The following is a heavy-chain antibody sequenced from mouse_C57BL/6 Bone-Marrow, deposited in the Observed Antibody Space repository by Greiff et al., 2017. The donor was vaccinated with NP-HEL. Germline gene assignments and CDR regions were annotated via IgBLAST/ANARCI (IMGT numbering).Heavy chain of an antibody. CDR3: ARSPLWLRRKYYAIDY. Sequence: DVKLQESGPGLAKPSQTLSLTCSVTGYSITSDYWNWIRKFPGNKLEYMGYISYSGSTYYSPSLKSRISITRDTSKNQYYLQLNSVTTEDTATYYCARSPLWLRRKYYAIDYWGQGTSVTVSS. CDR1: GYSITSDY. V-gene: IGHV3-8*01. CDR2: ISYSGST. J-gene: IGHJ4*01. D-gene: IGHD2-2*01.